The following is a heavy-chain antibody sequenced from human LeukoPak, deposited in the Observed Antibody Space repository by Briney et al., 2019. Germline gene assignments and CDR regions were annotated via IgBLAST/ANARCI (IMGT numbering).Heavy chain of an antibody. V-gene: IGHV3-21*01. D-gene: IGHD1-1*01. CDR1: GFTFSSYT. CDR2: ISGSNSYI. J-gene: IGHJ4*02. CDR3: ARALTTLTYEGY. Sequence: PGGSLRLSCAASGFTFSSYTMHWIRQAPGKGLEWVSSISGSNSYIFYADSVKGRFTVSRDNARDSLYLQMNSLRAEDTAVYYCARALTTLTYEGYWGQGTLVTVSS.